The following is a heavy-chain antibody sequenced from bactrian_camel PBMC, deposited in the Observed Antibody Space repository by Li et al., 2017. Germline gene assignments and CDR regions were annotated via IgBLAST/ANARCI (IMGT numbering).Heavy chain of an antibody. J-gene: IGHJ4*01. Sequence: VQLVESGGDLVQPGGSLRLSCAASGFRFGDYPMSWVRQAPGKEREAVATVYIAFRPDDQRTYYADSVKGRFTISPGNAKNTVYLQMNSLKLEDTAMYYCAADFGPYCSGSYLARRANFEGQGTQVTVS. CDR1: GFRFGDYP. D-gene: IGHD2*01. V-gene: IGHV3S40*01. CDR2: VYIAFRPDDQRT.